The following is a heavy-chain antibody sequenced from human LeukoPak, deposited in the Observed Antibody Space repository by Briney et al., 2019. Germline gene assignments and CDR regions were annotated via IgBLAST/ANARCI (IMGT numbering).Heavy chain of an antibody. CDR3: ARARYYYDSSGYDRGAFDI. V-gene: IGHV3-53*01. CDR2: IYSGGST. D-gene: IGHD3-22*01. J-gene: IGHJ3*02. Sequence: GGSLRLSCAASGFTVSSNYMSWVRQAPGKGLEWVSVIYSGGSTYYADSVKGRFTISRDNSKNTLYLQMNSLRAEDTAVYYCARARYYYDSSGYDRGAFDIWGQGTMVTVSS. CDR1: GFTVSSNY.